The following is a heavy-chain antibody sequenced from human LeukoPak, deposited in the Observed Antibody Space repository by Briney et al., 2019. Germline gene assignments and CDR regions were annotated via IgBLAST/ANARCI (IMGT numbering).Heavy chain of an antibody. CDR2: IIPIFGTA. CDR3: ARDYYDSSGDYYGMDV. J-gene: IGHJ6*02. Sequence: SVKVSCKASGGTFSSYAISWVRQAPGQGLEWMGGIIPIFGTANYAQKFQGRVTITADESTSTAYMELSSLRSEDTAVYYCARDYYDSSGDYYGMDVWGQGTTVTVSS. V-gene: IGHV1-69*13. CDR1: GGTFSSYA. D-gene: IGHD3-22*01.